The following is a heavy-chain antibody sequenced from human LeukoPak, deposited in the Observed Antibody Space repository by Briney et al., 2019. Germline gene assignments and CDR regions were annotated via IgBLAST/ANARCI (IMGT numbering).Heavy chain of an antibody. Sequence: SETLSLTCTVSGGSISSYYWSWIRQPPGKGLEWIGYIYYSGSTNYNPSLKSRVTISVDTSKNQSSLKLSSVTAADTAVYYCARGPYGSGSYYNLNWFDPWGQGTLVTVSS. CDR2: IYYSGST. CDR3: ARGPYGSGSYYNLNWFDP. J-gene: IGHJ5*02. CDR1: GGSISSYY. D-gene: IGHD3-10*01. V-gene: IGHV4-59*01.